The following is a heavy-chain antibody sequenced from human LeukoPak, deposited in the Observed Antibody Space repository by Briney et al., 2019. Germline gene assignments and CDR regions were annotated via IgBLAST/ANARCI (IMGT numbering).Heavy chain of an antibody. CDR1: GFTFSSYA. V-gene: IGHV3-64*01. CDR2: ISSNGGST. J-gene: IGHJ4*02. Sequence: GSLRLSCAASGFTFSSYAMHWVRQAPGKGLEYVSAISSNGGSTYYANSVKGRFTISRDNSKNTLYLQMGSLRAEDMAVYYCARDLGSGGMDVWGQGTLVTVSS. D-gene: IGHD3-16*01. CDR3: ARDLGSGGMDV.